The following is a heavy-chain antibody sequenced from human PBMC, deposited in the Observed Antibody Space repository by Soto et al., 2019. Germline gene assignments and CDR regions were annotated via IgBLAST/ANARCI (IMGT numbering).Heavy chain of an antibody. CDR1: GFTFANYA. V-gene: IGHV3-23*01. Sequence: PGGSLRLSCAASGFTFANYAMTWVRQAPGKGLEWVSVISGSGDTTYYTDSVKGRFTFSRDNSKNTVFLQMNSLGADDTAVYYCARGHIVGAPGHFDYWGQGTLVTVSS. J-gene: IGHJ4*02. CDR3: ARGHIVGAPGHFDY. CDR2: ISGSGDTT. D-gene: IGHD1-26*01.